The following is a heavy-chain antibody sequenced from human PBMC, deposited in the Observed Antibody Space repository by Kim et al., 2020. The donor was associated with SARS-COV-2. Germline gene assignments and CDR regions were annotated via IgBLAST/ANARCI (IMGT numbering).Heavy chain of an antibody. V-gene: IGHV3-9*01. D-gene: IGHD6-6*01. J-gene: IGHJ6*01. CDR1: GFTFGDHA. CDR3: AKDIQFASSIGCYYYGM. Sequence: GGSLRLSCAASGFTFGDHAMHWVRQAPGKGLEWVSGISWNSGSITYADSVKGRFTISRDNAKNSLYLQLNSLRAEDTALYYCAKDIQFASSIGCYYYGM. CDR2: ISWNSGSI.